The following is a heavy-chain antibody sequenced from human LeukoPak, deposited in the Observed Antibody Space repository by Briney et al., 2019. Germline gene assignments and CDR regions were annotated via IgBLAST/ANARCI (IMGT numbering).Heavy chain of an antibody. CDR1: GFTFSSYE. D-gene: IGHD3-10*01. CDR3: ARVKWFGESNNWFDP. V-gene: IGHV3-48*03. CDR2: VSSSGSTI. J-gene: IGHJ5*02. Sequence: PGGSLRLSCAASGFTFSSYEMNWVRQAPGKGLEWVSYVSSSGSTIYYADSVKGRFTISRDNAKNSLYLQMNSLRAEDTAVYYCARVKWFGESNNWFDPWGQGTLVTVSS.